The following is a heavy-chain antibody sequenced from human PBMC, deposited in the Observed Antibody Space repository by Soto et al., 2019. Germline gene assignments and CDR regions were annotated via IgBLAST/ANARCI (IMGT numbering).Heavy chain of an antibody. CDR2: INHSGST. V-gene: IGHV4-34*01. J-gene: IGHJ6*02. D-gene: IGHD6-19*01. CDR3: ARIPLAVAGTNYCYGMDV. Sequence: PSETLSLTCAVYGGFFIGYYWSGIRQPPGKGLEWIGEINHSGSTNYNPSLKSRVTISVDTSKNQFSLKLSSVTAADTAVYYCARIPLAVAGTNYCYGMDVWGQGTTVTVSS. CDR1: GGFFIGYY.